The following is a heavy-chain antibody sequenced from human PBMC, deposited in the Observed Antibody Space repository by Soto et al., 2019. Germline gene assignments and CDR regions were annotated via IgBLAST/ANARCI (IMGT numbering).Heavy chain of an antibody. CDR2: IIPIFGTA. Sequence: QVQLVQSGAEVKKPGSSVKVSCKASGGTFSSYAISWVRQAPGQGLEWMGGIIPIFGTANYAQKFQGRVTITADESTSTAYMALRSLRSEDTAVYYCAREPGCSGGSCNNWFDPWGQGTLVTVSS. V-gene: IGHV1-69*01. CDR1: GGTFSSYA. J-gene: IGHJ5*02. D-gene: IGHD2-15*01. CDR3: AREPGCSGGSCNNWFDP.